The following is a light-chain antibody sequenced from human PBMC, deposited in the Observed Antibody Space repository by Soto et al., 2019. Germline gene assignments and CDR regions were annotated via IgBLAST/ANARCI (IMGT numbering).Light chain of an antibody. CDR3: CSYAGSSPS. CDR2: EGS. CDR1: RSDVGSYNL. Sequence: QSALTQPASVSGSPGQSITISCTGTRSDVGSYNLVSWYQQHPGKAPKLMIYEGSKRPSGVSNRLSGSKSGNTASLTISGLQAEDEADYYCCSYAGSSPSFATGTKLTVL. J-gene: IGLJ1*01. V-gene: IGLV2-23*01.